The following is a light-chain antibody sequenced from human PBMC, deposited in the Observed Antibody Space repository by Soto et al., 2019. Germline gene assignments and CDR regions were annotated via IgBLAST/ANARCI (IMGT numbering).Light chain of an antibody. CDR1: QSVGSSY. Sequence: EIVLTQSPGTLSLSPGERATLSCRASQSVGSSYLAWYQQKPGQAPRLLIYGASSRATGIPDRFSGSVSGTDFTLTISRLEPEDFAVYYCQQYGSSPWTFGQGTKVEIK. CDR3: QQYGSSPWT. J-gene: IGKJ1*01. CDR2: GAS. V-gene: IGKV3-20*01.